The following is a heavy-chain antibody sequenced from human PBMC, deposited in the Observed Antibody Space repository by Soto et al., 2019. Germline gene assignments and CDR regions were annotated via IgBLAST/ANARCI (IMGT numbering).Heavy chain of an antibody. J-gene: IGHJ6*02. CDR1: GFAFSAYG. Sequence: QVELVESGGGVVQPGRSLRLSCAASGFAFSAYGMHWVRQAPGKGLEWVALITNAGGETYYLDSVKGRFVISRDYSRHTLHLQMNSLRAEDTSVYYCAKDLMVNDHYHQYGMDVRGQGTTVSVSS. CDR3: AKDLMVNDHYHQYGMDV. CDR2: ITNAGGET. D-gene: IGHD3-10*01. V-gene: IGHV3-30*18.